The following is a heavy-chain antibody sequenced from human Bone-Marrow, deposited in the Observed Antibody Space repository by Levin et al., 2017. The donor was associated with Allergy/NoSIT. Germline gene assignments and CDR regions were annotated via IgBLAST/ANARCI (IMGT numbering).Heavy chain of an antibody. CDR1: GFPFSSFG. Sequence: LSLTCAASGFPFSSFGMHWVRQAPGKGLDWVAVISYDGSNEYFADSVKGRFTISRDNSKNTLYLQMNSLRAEDTAVYYCAKDCLAFHDDVWGQGENYYGMDVWGQGTTVTVSS. V-gene: IGHV3-30*18. D-gene: IGHD3-16*01. CDR2: ISYDGSNE. CDR3: AKDCLAFHDDVWGQGENYYGMDV. J-gene: IGHJ6*02.